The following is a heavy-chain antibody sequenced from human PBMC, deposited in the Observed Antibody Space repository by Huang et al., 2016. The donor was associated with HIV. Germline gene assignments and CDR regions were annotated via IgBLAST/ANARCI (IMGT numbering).Heavy chain of an antibody. CDR1: GGSISSYY. CDR2: IYTSGST. D-gene: IGHD6-19*01. J-gene: IGHJ2*01. Sequence: QVQLQESGPGLVKPSETLSLTCTVSGGSISSYYWSWIRQPAGKGLEWIGRIYTSGSTNYTPSLKSRVTMSVDTSKNQFALKLSSVTAADTAVYYCARDRGAVAWWYFDLWGRGTLVTVSS. CDR3: ARDRGAVAWWYFDL. V-gene: IGHV4-4*07.